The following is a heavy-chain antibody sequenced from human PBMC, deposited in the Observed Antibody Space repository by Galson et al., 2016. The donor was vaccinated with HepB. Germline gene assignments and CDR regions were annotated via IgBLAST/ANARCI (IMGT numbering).Heavy chain of an antibody. J-gene: IGHJ4*02. D-gene: IGHD3-22*01. CDR3: AKYVYDTRSPDGHFDY. CDR2: ISGGGDST. V-gene: IGHV3-23*01. Sequence: SLRLSCAASGFTFSSYAMSWVRQAPGKGLEWVSAISGGGDSTVYADSVQGRFTISRDNAKNTLYLQMNSLRVEDTAVYYCAKYVYDTRSPDGHFDYWGQGTLVTVSS. CDR1: GFTFSSYA.